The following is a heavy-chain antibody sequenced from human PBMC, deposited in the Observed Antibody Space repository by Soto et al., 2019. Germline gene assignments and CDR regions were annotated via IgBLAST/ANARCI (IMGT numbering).Heavy chain of an antibody. J-gene: IGHJ6*02. Sequence: SETLSLTCAVYGGNFSGYYWSWIRQPPGKGLEWIGEINHSGSTNYNPSLKSRVTISVDTSKNQFSLKLSSVTAADTAVYYCARGAGYYGSGSYYKWDYYYYGMDVWGQGTTVTVSS. V-gene: IGHV4-34*01. CDR2: INHSGST. CDR3: ARGAGYYGSGSYYKWDYYYYGMDV. CDR1: GGNFSGYY. D-gene: IGHD3-10*01.